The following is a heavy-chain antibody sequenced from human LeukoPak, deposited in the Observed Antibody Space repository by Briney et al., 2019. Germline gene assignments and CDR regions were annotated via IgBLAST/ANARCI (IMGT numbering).Heavy chain of an antibody. D-gene: IGHD3-22*01. CDR2: ISSSGSTI. CDR1: GFTFSDYY. J-gene: IGHJ4*02. V-gene: IGHV3-11*01. Sequence: GGSLRLSCAASGFTFSDYYMSWIRQAPGKGLEWVSYISSSGSTIYYADSVKGRFTISRDNAKNSLYLQMNSLRAEDSAVYYCARGSVYALYDSSGYYPYWGQGTLVTVSS. CDR3: ARGSVYALYDSSGYYPY.